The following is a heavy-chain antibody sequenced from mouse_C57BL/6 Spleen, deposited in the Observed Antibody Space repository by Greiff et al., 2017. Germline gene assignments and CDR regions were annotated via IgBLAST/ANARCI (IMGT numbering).Heavy chain of an antibody. D-gene: IGHD1-1*01. CDR1: GYSFTDYN. J-gene: IGHJ2*01. Sequence: EVQLQQSGPELVKPGASVKISCKTSGYSFTDYNMNWVKQSNGKSLEWIGVINPNYGTTSYNQKFKGKATLTVDQSSSTAYMQLNSLTSEDAAVYYCARSGYYGSSFYFDDWGQGTTLTVSS. CDR2: INPNYGTT. CDR3: ARSGYYGSSFYFDD. V-gene: IGHV1-39*01.